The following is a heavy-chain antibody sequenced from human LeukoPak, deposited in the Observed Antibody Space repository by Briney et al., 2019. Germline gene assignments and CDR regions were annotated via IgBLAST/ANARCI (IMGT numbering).Heavy chain of an antibody. V-gene: IGHV1-2*02. J-gene: IGHJ3*02. CDR1: GYTFTGYY. CDR2: INPNSGGT. Sequence: ASVKVSCKASGYTFTGYYMHWVRQAPEQGLEWMGWINPNSGGTNTAQKFQGRVTMTRDTSISTAYMELSRLRSDDTAVYYCAITGEYCSSTSCYAWAFLGNAFDIWGQGTMVTVSS. CDR3: AITGEYCSSTSCYAWAFLGNAFDI. D-gene: IGHD2-2*01.